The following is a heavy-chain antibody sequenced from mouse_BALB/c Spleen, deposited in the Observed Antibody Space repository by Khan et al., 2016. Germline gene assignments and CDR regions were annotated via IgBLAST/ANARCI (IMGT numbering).Heavy chain of an antibody. CDR1: GFTFSNYW. CDR3: TCGFAY. J-gene: IGHJ3*01. V-gene: IGHV6-6*02. CDR2: IRLKSNNYAT. Sequence: EVKLEVSGGGLVQPGGTMKLSCVAAGFTFSNYWMNCVRQSPEKGLDWVAEIRLKSNNYATHYVDSVKGRFTILRDDSTRSVYLQMNNLRADATAICYCTCGFAYWGQGTLVTVYA.